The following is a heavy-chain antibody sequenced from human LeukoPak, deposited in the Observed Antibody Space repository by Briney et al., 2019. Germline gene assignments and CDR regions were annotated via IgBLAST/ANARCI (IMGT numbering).Heavy chain of an antibody. Sequence: PGRSLRLSCAASGFTFSSYGRHWVRQAPGKGLEWVAVKSYDGSNKYYADSVKGRFTISRDNSKNTLYLQMNSLRAEDTAVYYCAKDMKQQPLGDYYWGQGTLVTVSS. CDR3: AKDMKQQPLGDYY. D-gene: IGHD3-16*01. J-gene: IGHJ4*02. V-gene: IGHV3-30*18. CDR2: KSYDGSNK. CDR1: GFTFSSYG.